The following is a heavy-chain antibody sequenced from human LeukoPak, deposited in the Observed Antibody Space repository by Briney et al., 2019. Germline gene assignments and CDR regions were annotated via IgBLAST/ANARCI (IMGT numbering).Heavy chain of an antibody. CDR2: IYSGGST. CDR3: VRGGPSTWS. D-gene: IGHD2-15*01. J-gene: IGHJ5*02. V-gene: IGHV3-53*01. Sequence: PGGSLRLSCAASGFTVSNNYMNWVRQAPGKGLEWVSLIYSGGSTYYADSVRGRFTISRDDAKNTVYLQMNNLRAEDTAVYYCVRGGPSTWSWGQGTLVTVSS. CDR1: GFTVSNNY.